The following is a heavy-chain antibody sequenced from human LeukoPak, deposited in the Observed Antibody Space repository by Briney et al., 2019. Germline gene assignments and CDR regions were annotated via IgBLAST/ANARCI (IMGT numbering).Heavy chain of an antibody. CDR1: GGTFSSYA. D-gene: IGHD3-16*01. J-gene: IGHJ6*03. CDR2: IIPIFGTA. Sequence: GASVKVSCKASGGTFSSYAISWVRQAPGQGLEWMGGIIPIFGTANYAQKFQGRGTITADKSTRTVYMERSSLRSEDTAVYSCARDRRKTFIGTSARVFPYYSYYMDVWGKGTTVTVSS. V-gene: IGHV1-69*06. CDR3: ARDRRKTFIGTSARVFPYYSYYMDV.